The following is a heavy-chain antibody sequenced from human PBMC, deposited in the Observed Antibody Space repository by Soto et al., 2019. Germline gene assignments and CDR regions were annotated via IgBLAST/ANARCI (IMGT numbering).Heavy chain of an antibody. CDR3: ARRIYGDWYFDL. CDR1: GASISSTNW. V-gene: IGHV4-4*02. D-gene: IGHD3-16*01. J-gene: IGHJ2*01. CDR2: IFHSGST. Sequence: QVQLQESSPGLLKPSGTLSLTCAVSGASISSTNWWSWVRQPPGKGLEWIGEIFHSGSTNSNPSLKSRVTISLDTSKNQFSLKLSSVTAADMAVYSCARRIYGDWYFDLWGRGTLVTVSS.